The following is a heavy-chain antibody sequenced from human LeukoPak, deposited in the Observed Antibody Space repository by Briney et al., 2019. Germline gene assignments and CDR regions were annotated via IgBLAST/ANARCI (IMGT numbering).Heavy chain of an antibody. Sequence: PSETLSLTCAVYGGSFSGYYWSWIRQPPGKGLEWIGEINHSGSTNYNPSLKSRVTISVDTSKNQFSLKLSSVTAADTAVYYCARHSAEDYYDSKTLPDYWGQGTLVTVSS. CDR1: GGSFSGYY. CDR2: INHSGST. CDR3: ARHSAEDYYDSKTLPDY. V-gene: IGHV4-34*01. J-gene: IGHJ4*02. D-gene: IGHD3-22*01.